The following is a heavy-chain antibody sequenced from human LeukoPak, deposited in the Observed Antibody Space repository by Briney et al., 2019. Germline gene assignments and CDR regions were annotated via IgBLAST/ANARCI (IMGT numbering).Heavy chain of an antibody. J-gene: IGHJ6*04. V-gene: IGHV4-59*01. CDR3: ATSVTFGGVIASYYYYGMDV. D-gene: IGHD3-16*02. CDR2: IYYSGST. Sequence: SETLSLTCTASGGSISSYYWSWIRQPPGKGLEWIGYIYYSGSTNYNPSLKSRVTISEDTSKNQFSLKLSSVTAADTAVYYCATSVTFGGVIASYYYYGMDVWGKGTTVTVSS. CDR1: GGSISSYY.